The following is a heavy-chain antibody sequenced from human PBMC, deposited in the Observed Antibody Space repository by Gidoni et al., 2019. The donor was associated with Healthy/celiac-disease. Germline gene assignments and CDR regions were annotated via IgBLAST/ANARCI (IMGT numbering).Heavy chain of an antibody. D-gene: IGHD1-26*01. CDR2: ISYDGSNQ. CDR1: GFTFSSYA. Sequence: QVQLVEAGGGVIQPGRCLRLSCGASGFTFSSYAMHGVRQAPGKGLEWVAVISYDGSNQYYADSVKGRFTISRDNSKNTRHLQMNSLRAEDPAVYYCARDPCGATSAFDICGQGTMVTVSS. CDR3: ARDPCGATSAFDI. J-gene: IGHJ3*02. V-gene: IGHV3-30*01.